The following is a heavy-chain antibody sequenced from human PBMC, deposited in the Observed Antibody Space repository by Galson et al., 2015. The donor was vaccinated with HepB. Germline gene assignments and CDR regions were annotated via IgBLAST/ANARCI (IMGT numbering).Heavy chain of an antibody. CDR1: GFTSSTHA. J-gene: IGHJ4*02. V-gene: IGHV3-23*01. CDR3: AKGIWKYYEHRGFES. CDR2: ISGSGSNT. Sequence: SLRLPCAATGFTSSTHAMNWARPAPGKGLQWVSTISGSGSNTFYAASVKGRFTISRDSSQNTLYLQMSIQRAEDKAVYYCAKGIWKYYEHRGFESWGQGTLVTVSS. D-gene: IGHD3-22*01.